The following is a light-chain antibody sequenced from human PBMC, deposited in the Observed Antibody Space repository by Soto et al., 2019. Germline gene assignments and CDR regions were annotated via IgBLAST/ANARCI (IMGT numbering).Light chain of an antibody. Sequence: QSALTQPRSVSGSPGQSVTISCTGTSSDVGGYNYVSWYQQHPGKAPKLMIYDVTKRPSGVPDRFSGSKSGIMASLTISGLQAEDEADYYCCSFADTYTDVFGRGTKLTVL. CDR1: SSDVGGYNY. CDR2: DVT. J-gene: IGLJ1*01. CDR3: CSFADTYTDV. V-gene: IGLV2-11*01.